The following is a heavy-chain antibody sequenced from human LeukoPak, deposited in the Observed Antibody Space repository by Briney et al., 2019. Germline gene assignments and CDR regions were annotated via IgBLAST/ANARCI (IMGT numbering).Heavy chain of an antibody. CDR1: GFTFSSYA. V-gene: IGHV3-23*01. J-gene: IGHJ4*02. CDR2: ITTSDGNT. Sequence: PGRSLRLSCAASGFTFSSYAMHWVRQAAGKGLEWVSTITTSDGNTYYADSVKGRFTVSRDNSKNTLFLQMNSLRAEDTAVYYCAKDGGLWVSAHWGDSWGRGTLVTVSS. CDR3: AKDGGLWVSAHWGDS. D-gene: IGHD7-27*01.